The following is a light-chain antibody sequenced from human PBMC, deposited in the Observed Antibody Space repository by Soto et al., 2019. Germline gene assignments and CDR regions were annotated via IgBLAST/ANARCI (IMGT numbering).Light chain of an antibody. CDR3: SSYTSTRGV. CDR2: DVS. Sequence: QSALTQPASVSGSPGQAITISQTGTSSDVGGYNYVSWYQQHPGKAPKLMIYDVSNRPSGVSNRFSGSKSGNTASLTISGLQAEDEADYYCSSYTSTRGVFGTGTKVTVL. J-gene: IGLJ1*01. CDR1: SSDVGGYNY. V-gene: IGLV2-14*01.